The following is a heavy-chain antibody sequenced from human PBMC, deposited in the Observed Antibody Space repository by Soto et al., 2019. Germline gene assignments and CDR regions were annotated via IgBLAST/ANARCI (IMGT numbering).Heavy chain of an antibody. CDR1: GYTFTGYY. CDR3: ARDYSSSSYYFDY. CDR2: IDPNSGGT. D-gene: IGHD6-6*01. V-gene: IGHV1-2*02. J-gene: IGHJ4*02. Sequence: ASVKVSCKASGYTFTGYYMHWVRQAPGQGLEWMGWIDPNSGGTNYAQKFQGRVTMTRDTSISTAYMELSRLRSDDTAVYYCARDYSSSSYYFDYWGQGTLVTVSS.